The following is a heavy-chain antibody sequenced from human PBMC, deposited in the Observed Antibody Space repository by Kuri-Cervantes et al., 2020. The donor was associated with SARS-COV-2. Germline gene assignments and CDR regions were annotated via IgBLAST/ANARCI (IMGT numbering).Heavy chain of an antibody. D-gene: IGHD3-22*01. Sequence: GESLKISCAASGFTFSSYGMHWVRQAPGKGLEWVAVISYDGSNKYYADSVKGRFTISRDNSKNALYLQMNSLRAEDTAVYYCARGRTFYYDRDAFDIWGQGTMVTVSS. J-gene: IGHJ3*02. V-gene: IGHV3-30*03. CDR3: ARGRTFYYDRDAFDI. CDR1: GFTFSSYG. CDR2: ISYDGSNK.